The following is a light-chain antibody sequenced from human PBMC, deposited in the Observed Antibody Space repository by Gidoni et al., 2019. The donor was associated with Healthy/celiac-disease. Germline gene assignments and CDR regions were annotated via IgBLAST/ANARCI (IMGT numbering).Light chain of an antibody. V-gene: IGKV1-27*01. CDR1: QGISNY. J-gene: IGKJ5*01. CDR3: QKYNSAQIT. Sequence: DIQMTPSPSSLSASVGDRVTITCRASQGISNYLAWYQQKPGKVPKLLIYAASTLQSGVPSRFSGSGSGTDFTLTISSLQPEDVATYYCQKYNSAQITFGQGTRLEIK. CDR2: AAS.